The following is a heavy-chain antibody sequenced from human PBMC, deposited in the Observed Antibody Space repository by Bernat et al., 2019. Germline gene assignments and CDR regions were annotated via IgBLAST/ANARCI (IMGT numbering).Heavy chain of an antibody. J-gene: IGHJ1*01. Sequence: QVQLVQSGAEVKKPGASVKVSCKASGYTFTSYAMHWVRQAPGQRLEWMGWINAGNGNTKYSQKFQGRVTITRDTSASTAYMELSSLRSEDTAVYYCARGGYCSGGSCPGGEYFQHWGQGTLVTVSS. D-gene: IGHD2-15*01. V-gene: IGHV1-3*01. CDR3: ARGGYCSGGSCPGGEYFQH. CDR2: INAGNGNT. CDR1: GYTFTSYA.